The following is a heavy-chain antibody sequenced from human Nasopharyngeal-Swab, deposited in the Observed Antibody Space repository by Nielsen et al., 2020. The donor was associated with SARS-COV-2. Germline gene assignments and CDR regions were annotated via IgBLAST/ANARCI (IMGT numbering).Heavy chain of an antibody. CDR3: AKARRTGRWYYYGMDV. CDR2: ISYDGSNK. CDR1: GFTFSSYG. D-gene: IGHD4-23*01. V-gene: IGHV3-30*18. J-gene: IGHJ6*02. Sequence: GGSLRLSCAASGFTFSSYGMHWVRQAPGKGLEWVAVISYDGSNKYYADSVKGRFTISRDNSKNTLHLQMNSLRAEDTAVYYCAKARRTGRWYYYGMDVWGQGTTVTVSS.